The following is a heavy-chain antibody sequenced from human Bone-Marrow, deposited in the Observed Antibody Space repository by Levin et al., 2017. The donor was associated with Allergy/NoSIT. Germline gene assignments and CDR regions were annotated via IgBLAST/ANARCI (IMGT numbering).Heavy chain of an antibody. J-gene: IGHJ4*02. Sequence: SETLSLTCTVSGGSISSGDDYCSWIRQPPGKGLEWIGYIYYSGSTYYNPSLKSRVTISADTSKNQFSLRLSFVTATDTAVYYCARCSGGTCYTGLDYWGQGTLVTDSS. CDR3: ARCSGGTCYTGLDY. CDR2: IYYSGST. D-gene: IGHD2-15*01. V-gene: IGHV4-30-4*01. CDR1: GGSISSGDDY.